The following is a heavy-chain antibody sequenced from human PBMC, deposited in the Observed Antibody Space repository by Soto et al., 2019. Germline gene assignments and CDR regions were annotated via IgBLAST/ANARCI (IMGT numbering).Heavy chain of an antibody. D-gene: IGHD6-25*01. Sequence: EVQLVESGGGLVQPGGSLRLSCAASGFTFSSCSMNWVRQAPGKGLEWVSYISSSSSTIYYADSVKGRFTISRDNAKNSLYLQMNSRRDEDTAVYYCASWPDAADYWGQGTLVNVSS. V-gene: IGHV3-48*02. CDR1: GFTFSSCS. J-gene: IGHJ4*02. CDR2: ISSSSSTI. CDR3: ASWPDAADY.